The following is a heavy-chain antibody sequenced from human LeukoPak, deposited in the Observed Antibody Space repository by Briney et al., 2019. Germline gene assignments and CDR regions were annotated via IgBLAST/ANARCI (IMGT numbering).Heavy chain of an antibody. V-gene: IGHV4-39*01. D-gene: IGHD3-22*01. CDR2: IYYGENT. CDR1: GDSISSGPYY. CDR3: ARRDDSSGYHKIFDY. J-gene: IGHJ4*02. Sequence: SETLSLTCTVSGDSISSGPYYWGWIRQPPGKGLEWIGNIYYGENTYYNPSLRSRVTISIDTSNNQFYLKLSSLTAADTAVYYCARRDDSSGYHKIFDYWGQGTLVTVSS.